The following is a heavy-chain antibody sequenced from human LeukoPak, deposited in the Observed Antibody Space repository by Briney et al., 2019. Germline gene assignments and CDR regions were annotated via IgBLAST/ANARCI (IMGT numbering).Heavy chain of an antibody. CDR2: IKQDGSEK. CDR3: ARGGVLRYFDWSDY. J-gene: IGHJ4*02. D-gene: IGHD3-9*01. CDR1: GFTFSSYW. Sequence: PGGSLRLSCAASGFTFSSYWMSWVRHAPGKGLEWVANIKQDGSEKYYVDSVKGRFTISRDNAKNSLYLQMNSLRAEDTAVYYCARGGVLRYFDWSDYWGQGTLVTVSS. V-gene: IGHV3-7*01.